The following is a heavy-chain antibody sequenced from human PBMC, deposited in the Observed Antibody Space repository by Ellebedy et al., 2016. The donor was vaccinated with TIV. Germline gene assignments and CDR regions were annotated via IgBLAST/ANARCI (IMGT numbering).Heavy chain of an antibody. J-gene: IGHJ4*02. Sequence: GGSLRLXXAASGFTFSSYSMNWVRQAPGKGLEWVSSISSSSSYIYYADSVKGRFTISRDNAKNSLYLQMNSLRAEDTAVYYCARGVMVRGVPFDYWGQGTLVTVSS. V-gene: IGHV3-21*01. CDR2: ISSSSSYI. CDR1: GFTFSSYS. CDR3: ARGVMVRGVPFDY. D-gene: IGHD3-10*01.